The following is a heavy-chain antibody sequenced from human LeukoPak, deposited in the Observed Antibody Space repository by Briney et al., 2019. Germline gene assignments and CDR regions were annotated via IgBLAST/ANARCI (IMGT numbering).Heavy chain of an antibody. V-gene: IGHV4-39*01. Sequence: SETLSLTCTVSGDSVSSSISYWGWIRQAPGKGLEGIGSVYYTGRTDYTPSLKTRVTIYMDPSKNHFSLNLTSVTVADTAVYYCARLNTRYTVLAWGQGTLVSVSS. J-gene: IGHJ5*02. CDR2: VYYTGRT. CDR1: GDSVSSSISY. CDR3: ARLNTRYTVLA. D-gene: IGHD3-16*02.